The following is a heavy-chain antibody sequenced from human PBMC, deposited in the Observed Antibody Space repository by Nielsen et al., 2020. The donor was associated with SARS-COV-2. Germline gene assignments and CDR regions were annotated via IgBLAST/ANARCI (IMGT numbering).Heavy chain of an antibody. CDR1: GGTFSSYA. J-gene: IGHJ4*02. D-gene: IGHD6-13*01. CDR3: ASNRGIAAAGTQNY. V-gene: IGHV1-69*13. CDR2: IIPIFGTA. Sequence: SVKVSCKASGGTFSSYAISWVRQAPGQGLEWMGGIIPIFGTANYAQKFQGRVTITADESTSTAYMELSSLRSEDTAVHYCASNRGIAAAGTQNYWGQGTLVTVSS.